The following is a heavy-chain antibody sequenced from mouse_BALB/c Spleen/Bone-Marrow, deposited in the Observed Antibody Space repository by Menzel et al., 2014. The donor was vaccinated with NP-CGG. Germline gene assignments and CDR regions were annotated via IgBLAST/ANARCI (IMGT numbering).Heavy chain of an antibody. CDR2: INPYNDGT. V-gene: IGHV1-14*01. CDR3: ARAMIYYYAMDY. Sequence: EVQLQQSGPELVKPGASVKMSCKASGYSFXSFILHWVKMRPGQGLEWIGYINPYNDGTKYNEKFKGKAILTSDKSSSSANMELSSLTSEDSAVYYCARAMIYYYAMDYWGQGTSVTVSS. D-gene: IGHD2-4*01. CDR1: GYSFXSFI. J-gene: IGHJ4*01.